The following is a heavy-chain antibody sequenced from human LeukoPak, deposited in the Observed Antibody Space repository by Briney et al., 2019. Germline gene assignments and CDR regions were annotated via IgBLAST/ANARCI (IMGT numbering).Heavy chain of an antibody. CDR2: IRYDGSNK. V-gene: IGHV3-30*02. Sequence: GGSLRLSCAASGFTFSSYGMHWVRQAPGKGLEWVAFIRYDGSNKYYADSVKGRFTISRDNSKNTLYLQMNSLRAEDTAVYYCAKGVDYYYYYMDVWGKGTTVTVSS. J-gene: IGHJ6*03. CDR3: AKGVDYYYYYMDV. CDR1: GFTFSSYG. D-gene: IGHD5-12*01.